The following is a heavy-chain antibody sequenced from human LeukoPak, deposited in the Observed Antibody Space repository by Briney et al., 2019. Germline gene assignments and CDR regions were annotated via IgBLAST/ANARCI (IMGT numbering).Heavy chain of an antibody. CDR1: GFTFSSYA. D-gene: IGHD2-15*01. J-gene: IGHJ4*02. CDR2: ISGSGGST. Sequence: PGGSLRLSCAASGFTFSSYAMSWVRQAPGKGLEWVSAISGSGGSTYYADSVKSRFTTSRDNSKNTLYLQMNSLRAEDTAVYYCAKDLSSVVVVAATPFGYWGQGTLVTVSS. V-gene: IGHV3-23*01. CDR3: AKDLSSVVVVAATPFGY.